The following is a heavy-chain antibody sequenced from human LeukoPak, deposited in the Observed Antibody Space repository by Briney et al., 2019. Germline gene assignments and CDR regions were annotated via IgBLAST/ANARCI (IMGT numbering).Heavy chain of an antibody. V-gene: IGHV4-4*07. Sequence: SETLSLTCTVSGGSISSYYWSWTRQPAGKGLEWIGRIYTSGSTNYNPSLKSRVTISVDTSKNQFSLKLSSVTAADTAVYYCARDYYDSSGYYRYYFDYWGQGTLVTVSS. D-gene: IGHD3-22*01. CDR1: GGSISSYY. CDR3: ARDYYDSSGYYRYYFDY. J-gene: IGHJ4*02. CDR2: IYTSGST.